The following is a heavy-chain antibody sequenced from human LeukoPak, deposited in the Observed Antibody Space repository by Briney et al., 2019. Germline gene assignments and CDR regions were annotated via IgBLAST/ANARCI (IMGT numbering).Heavy chain of an antibody. V-gene: IGHV1-18*01. D-gene: IGHD3-10*01. CDR3: ARFLGESLYYGLDV. J-gene: IGHJ6*02. Sequence: SVKDSRKGCRWTFLKHRISWVRPAPCKGRDWMGWISHYNDNTYYVQRLQGRLTITAETSTTTAYLELRSLISDDTAVYYCARFLGESLYYGLDVWGQGTTVTVSS. CDR1: RWTFLKHR. CDR2: ISHYNDNT.